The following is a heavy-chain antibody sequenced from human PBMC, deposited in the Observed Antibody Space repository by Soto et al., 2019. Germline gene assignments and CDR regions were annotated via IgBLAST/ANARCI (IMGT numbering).Heavy chain of an antibody. J-gene: IGHJ4*02. Sequence: SVKVSCKASGGTFSSYTITWVRQAPGQGLEWMGGITPMFGTPNYAQRFRGRVTITADESTSTAYMELSSLRSEDTAVYYCARGPSYVGIVYWGQGTLVTVSS. CDR3: ARGPSYVGIVY. V-gene: IGHV1-69*13. D-gene: IGHD1-26*01. CDR1: GGTFSSYT. CDR2: ITPMFGTP.